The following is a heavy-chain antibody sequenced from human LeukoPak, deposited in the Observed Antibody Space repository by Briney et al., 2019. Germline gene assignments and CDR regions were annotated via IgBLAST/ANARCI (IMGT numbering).Heavy chain of an antibody. D-gene: IGHD6-6*01. J-gene: IGHJ6*03. CDR3: ASAGQAGAARLYYYHYYMDV. V-gene: IGHV3-30*01. Sequence: GRSLRLSCAASGFTFSSYAMHWVRQAPGKGLEWVAVISYDGSNKYYADSVKGRFTISRDNSKNTLYLQMNSLRAEDTAVYYCASAGQAGAARLYYYHYYMDVWGKGTTVTVSS. CDR2: ISYDGSNK. CDR1: GFTFSSYA.